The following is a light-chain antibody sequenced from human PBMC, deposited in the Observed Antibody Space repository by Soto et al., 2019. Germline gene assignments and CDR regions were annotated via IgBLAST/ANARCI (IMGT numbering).Light chain of an antibody. CDR3: QQYNSIRGLFT. V-gene: IGKV1-5*03. CDR1: QSISSW. CDR2: KAS. J-gene: IGKJ3*01. Sequence: DIQMTQSPSTLSASVGDRVTITCRASQSISSWLAWYQQKPGKAPKLLIYKASSLESGVPSRFSGSGSGTEFTLTISSLQPDDFATYYCQQYNSIRGLFTFGPGTKVDIK.